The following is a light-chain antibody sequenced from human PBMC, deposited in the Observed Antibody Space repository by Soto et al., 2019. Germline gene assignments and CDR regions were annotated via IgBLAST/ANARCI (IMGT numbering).Light chain of an antibody. CDR2: GNS. V-gene: IGLV1-40*01. CDR3: QSYDSSLSGSGVV. J-gene: IGLJ2*01. Sequence: QSVLTQPPSVSGAPGQRVTISCTGSSSNIGAGYDVHWYQQLPGTAPKLLIYGNSNRPSGVPDRFSGSKSGTSASLAITGLQAEDDADEYCQSYDSSLSGSGVVFGGGTKLTVL. CDR1: SSNIGAGYD.